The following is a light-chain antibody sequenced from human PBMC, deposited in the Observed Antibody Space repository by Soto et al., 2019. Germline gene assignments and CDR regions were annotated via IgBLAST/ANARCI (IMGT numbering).Light chain of an antibody. Sequence: EIVLTRSPGTLSLSPWERATLSCRASQSVNTKYLAWYQQKPGQAPRLLIYGVSSRATGIPDRFSGSGSGTEFTLPISSLQSEDFAVYYCQQRSNWPPTFGQGTKVDI. CDR2: GVS. V-gene: IGKV3D-20*02. CDR1: QSVNTKY. CDR3: QQRSNWPPT. J-gene: IGKJ1*01.